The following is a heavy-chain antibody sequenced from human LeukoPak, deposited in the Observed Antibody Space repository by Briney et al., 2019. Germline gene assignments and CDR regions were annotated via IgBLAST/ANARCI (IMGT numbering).Heavy chain of an antibody. CDR1: GFTFSSYA. J-gene: IGHJ1*01. D-gene: IGHD1-7*01. Sequence: GGSLRLSCAASGFTFSSYAMSWVRQAPGKGLEWVSAISGSGGSTYYADSVKGRFTISRDNGKNTLYLQMNSLRAEDTAVYYCAGTRRAEYFQHWGQGTLVTVSS. CDR3: AGTRRAEYFQH. CDR2: ISGSGGST. V-gene: IGHV3-23*01.